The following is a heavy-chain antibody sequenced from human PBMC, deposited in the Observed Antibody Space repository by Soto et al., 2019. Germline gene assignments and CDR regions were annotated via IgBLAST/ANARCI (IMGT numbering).Heavy chain of an antibody. CDR2: IYYSGST. CDR3: ARETPRGVGARRDY. CDR1: GGSISSGDYY. D-gene: IGHD1-26*01. Sequence: QVQLQESGPGLVKPSQTLSLTGTVSGGSISSGDYYWGWIRHPPGKGLEWIVYIYYSGSTYYNPSLKSRVTISVDTSKNQFALRLSSVTAADTAVYYCARETPRGVGARRDYWGQGTLVTVSS. J-gene: IGHJ4*02. V-gene: IGHV4-30-4*01.